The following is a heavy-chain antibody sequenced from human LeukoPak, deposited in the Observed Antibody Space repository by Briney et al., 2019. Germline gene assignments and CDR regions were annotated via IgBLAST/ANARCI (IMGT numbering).Heavy chain of an antibody. CDR1: GFTVSSNY. CDR2: IYSGGST. D-gene: IGHD3-10*01. V-gene: IGHV3-53*01. Sequence: GGSLRLSCAASGFTVSSNYMSWVRQAPGKGLEWVSVIYSGGSTYYADSVKGRFTISRDNSKNTLYLQMNSLRAEDTAVYYCARDFASYLWLGDWGQGTLVTVSS. J-gene: IGHJ4*02. CDR3: ARDFASYLWLGD.